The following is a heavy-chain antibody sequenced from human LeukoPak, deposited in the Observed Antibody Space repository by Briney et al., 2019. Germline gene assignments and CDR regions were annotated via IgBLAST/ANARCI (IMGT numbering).Heavy chain of an antibody. V-gene: IGHV3-21*01. D-gene: IGHD6-13*01. Sequence: GGSLRLSCVASGFTFTNAWMSWVRQAPGKGLEWVSSIGTSGSYKYYVDSVRGRFTISRDDAKNSLYLQMNSLRAEDTAMYYCASGVIIATAGSLDYWGQGTLVTVSS. J-gene: IGHJ4*02. CDR3: ASGVIIATAGSLDY. CDR1: GFTFTNAW. CDR2: IGTSGSYK.